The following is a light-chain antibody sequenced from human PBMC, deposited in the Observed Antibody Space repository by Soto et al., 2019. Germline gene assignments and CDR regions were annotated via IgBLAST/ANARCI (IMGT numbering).Light chain of an antibody. Sequence: IHMTQSPSTLSASVFDRVTITFLASQNIGMWLAWYQQKPGKAPSLLIYDASTLQSGVPSRFSGSGSGTDFTLTISSLQPEDFAVYYCQQYNRWPRTFGQGTKVDIK. CDR3: QQYNRWPRT. J-gene: IGKJ1*01. CDR2: DAS. V-gene: IGKV1-5*01. CDR1: QNIGMW.